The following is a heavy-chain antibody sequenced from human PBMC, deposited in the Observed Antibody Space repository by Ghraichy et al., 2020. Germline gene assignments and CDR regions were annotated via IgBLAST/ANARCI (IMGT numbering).Heavy chain of an antibody. CDR2: ISYPGNNQ. D-gene: IGHD3-22*01. J-gene: IGHJ5*02. Sequence: GGSLRLSCAASGFTFSSHGMHWVRQAPGKGLEWVALISYPGNNQYYVDSVKGRFTISRDNSKNTLYLQMDSLTPEDTAVYYCAKAGVAHSSGYYRWIDHWGQGTQVSVSS. V-gene: IGHV3-30*18. CDR3: AKAGVAHSSGYYRWIDH. CDR1: GFTFSSHG.